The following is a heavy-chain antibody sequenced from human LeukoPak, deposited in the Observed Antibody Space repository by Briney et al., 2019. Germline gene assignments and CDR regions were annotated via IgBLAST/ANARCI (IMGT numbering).Heavy chain of an antibody. CDR2: ITSSSSTI. CDR1: GFTFSSIS. D-gene: IGHD2-2*02. J-gene: IGHJ4*02. Sequence: PGGSLRLSCAASGFTFSSISMNWVRQAPGKGLEWVSYITSSSSTIYHADSVKGRFTISRDNAKNSLYLQVNSLRAEDTAVYYCARASYCSSITCYTGFDYWGQGTLVTVSS. V-gene: IGHV3-48*01. CDR3: ARASYCSSITCYTGFDY.